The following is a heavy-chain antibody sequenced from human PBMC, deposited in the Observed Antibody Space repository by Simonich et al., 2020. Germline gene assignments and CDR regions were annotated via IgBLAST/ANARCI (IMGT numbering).Heavy chain of an antibody. J-gene: IGHJ2*01. V-gene: IGHV1-8*01. CDR3: ARVEYSSSGYFDL. CDR1: GYTLTELS. CDR2: MNPNSGNT. D-gene: IGHD6-6*01. Sequence: QVQLVQSGAEVKKPGASVKVSCKVSGYTLTELSMHWVRQAPGKGLEWMGWMNPNSGNTGYAQKFQGRVTMTRNTSRSTAYMELSSLRSEDTAVYYCARVEYSSSGYFDLWGRGTLVTVSS.